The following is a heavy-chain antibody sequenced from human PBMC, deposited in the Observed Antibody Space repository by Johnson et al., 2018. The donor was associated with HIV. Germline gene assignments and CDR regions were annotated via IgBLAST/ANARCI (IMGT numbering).Heavy chain of an antibody. CDR1: GFTVSSNY. CDR3: ARDPPSYGSGSYFRAFDI. Sequence: VQLVESGGGLVQPGASLRPSSPASGFTVSSNYLSWVRQAPGTGLEWVSAIYTGRSTYYADSVQGRLPIPRDNPENTLYLQMNSRRAEDTAVYDCARDPPSYGSGSYFRAFDIWGQGTMVTVSS. J-gene: IGHJ3*02. V-gene: IGHV3-66*01. D-gene: IGHD3-10*01. CDR2: IYTGRST.